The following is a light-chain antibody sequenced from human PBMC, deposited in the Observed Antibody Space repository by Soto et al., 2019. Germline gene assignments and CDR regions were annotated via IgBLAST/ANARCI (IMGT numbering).Light chain of an antibody. CDR2: DVS. V-gene: IGLV2-11*01. Sequence: QSVLTQPRSVSGSPGQSVTISCTGTSSDVGGYNYVSWYQQHPGKPPKLMIYDVSKRPSGVPDRFSGSKSGNTASLTISGLQAEDEADYYCCSYAGSYGYVFGTGTKVTVL. CDR3: CSYAGSYGYV. J-gene: IGLJ1*01. CDR1: SSDVGGYNY.